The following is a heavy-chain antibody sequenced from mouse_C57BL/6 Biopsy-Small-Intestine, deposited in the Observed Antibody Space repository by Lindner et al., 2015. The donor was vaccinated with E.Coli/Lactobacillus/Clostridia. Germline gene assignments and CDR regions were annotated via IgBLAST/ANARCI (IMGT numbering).Heavy chain of an antibody. CDR3: ARFYYGNSGYFDY. J-gene: IGHJ2*01. Sequence: VQLQESGAELAKPGASVKMSCKASGYAFSSSWMNWVKQRPGKGLEWIGRIYPGDGNTNYIGKFKGKATLTADKPSSTAYMQLSSLTSEDSAVYFCARFYYGNSGYFDYWGQGTTLTVSS. CDR2: IYPGDGNT. D-gene: IGHD2-1*01. V-gene: IGHV1-82*01. CDR1: GYAFSSSW.